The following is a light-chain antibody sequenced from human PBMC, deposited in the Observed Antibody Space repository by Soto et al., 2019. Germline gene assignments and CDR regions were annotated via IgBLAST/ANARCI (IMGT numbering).Light chain of an antibody. CDR1: SSDVGGYNY. CDR2: EVS. CDR3: SSYRGTSTPKWV. Sequence: QSVLTQPASVSGSPGQSITISCTGTSSDVGGYNYVSWYQQHPGKVPKLMIYEVSNRPSGVSNRFSGSKSGNTASLTISGLQAEDEADYYCSSYRGTSTPKWVFGGGTKLTVL. J-gene: IGLJ3*02. V-gene: IGLV2-14*01.